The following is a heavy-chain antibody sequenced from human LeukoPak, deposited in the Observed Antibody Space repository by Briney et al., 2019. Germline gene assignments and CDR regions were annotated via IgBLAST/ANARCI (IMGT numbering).Heavy chain of an antibody. CDR1: GGSISSYY. V-gene: IGHV4-59*01. Sequence: SETLSLTCTVSGGSISSYYWGWIRLPPGKGLEWIGYISYSGSTTYIPSLKSRVTILVDTSKNQFSLKLSSVTAADTAVYYCVRITQGTFDYWGRGTLVTVSS. J-gene: IGHJ4*02. D-gene: IGHD3-10*01. CDR2: ISYSGST. CDR3: VRITQGTFDY.